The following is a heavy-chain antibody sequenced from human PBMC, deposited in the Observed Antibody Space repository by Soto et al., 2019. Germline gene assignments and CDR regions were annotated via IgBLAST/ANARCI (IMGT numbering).Heavy chain of an antibody. Sequence: QVQLQESGPGLVKPSQTLSLTCTVSGGSISSGGYYWSWIRQHPGKGLEWIGYIYYSGSTYYNPSLKSRVTISVDTSKNQFSLKLSSVTAADTAVYYCARTLTYYDFWSGYYTDYYMDVWSKGTTVTVSS. J-gene: IGHJ6*03. V-gene: IGHV4-31*03. D-gene: IGHD3-3*01. CDR1: GGSISSGGYY. CDR2: IYYSGST. CDR3: ARTLTYYDFWSGYYTDYYMDV.